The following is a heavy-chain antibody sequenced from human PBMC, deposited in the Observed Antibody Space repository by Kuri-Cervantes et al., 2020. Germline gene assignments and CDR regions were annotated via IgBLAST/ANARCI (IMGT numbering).Heavy chain of an antibody. CDR3: ARDPGIAVAHYDY. J-gene: IGHJ4*02. D-gene: IGHD6-19*01. Sequence: SETLSLTCTVSGGSISSYYWSWIRQPPGKGLEWIGYIYYSGSTNYNPSLKSRVTISVDTSKNQFSLKLSSVTAADTAVYYCARDPGIAVAHYDYWGQGTLVTVSS. CDR2: IYYSGST. CDR1: GGSISSYY. V-gene: IGHV4-59*01.